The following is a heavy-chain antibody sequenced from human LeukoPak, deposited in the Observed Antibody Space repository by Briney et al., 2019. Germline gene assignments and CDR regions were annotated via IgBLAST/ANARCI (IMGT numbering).Heavy chain of an antibody. V-gene: IGHV3-21*01. CDR2: ISSSSYI. Sequence: PGGSLRLSCAASGFTFSSYSMNWVRQAPGKGLEWVSSISSSSYIYYADSVKGRFTISRDNAKNSLYLQMNSLRAEDTAVYYCARDVSRIGSDYWGQGTLVTVSS. J-gene: IGHJ4*02. CDR1: GFTFSSYS. D-gene: IGHD5/OR15-5a*01. CDR3: ARDVSRIGSDY.